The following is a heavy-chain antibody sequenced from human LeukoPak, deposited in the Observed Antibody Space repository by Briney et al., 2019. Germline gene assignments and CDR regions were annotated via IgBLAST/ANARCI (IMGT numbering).Heavy chain of an antibody. J-gene: IGHJ4*02. CDR2: IYYSGNT. V-gene: IGHV4-39*01. CDR3: ARLHDYGDYYADY. CDR1: GGSISSNSYY. D-gene: IGHD4-17*01. Sequence: SETLSLTCTVSGGSISSNSYYWGWIRQPPGKGLEWIGSIYYSGNTKYTPSLKSRVTISVDTSKNQFSLKLSSVTAADTAVYYCARLHDYGDYYADYWGQGTLVTVSS.